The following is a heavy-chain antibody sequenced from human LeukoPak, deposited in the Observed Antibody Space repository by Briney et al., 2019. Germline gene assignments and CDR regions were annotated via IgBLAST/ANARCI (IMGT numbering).Heavy chain of an antibody. V-gene: IGHV3-23*01. CDR2: TSGSSGST. J-gene: IGHJ4*02. D-gene: IGHD6-13*01. CDR1: RFTFSSYA. CDR3: AKDQTAPGMYYFDY. Sequence: GASLRLSCAASRFTFSSYAMSWVRQAPGKGLEGVSATSGSSGSTYYAYSVKGRFTISRDNAKNTLYLKVTSERAEDTGVYYCAKDQTAPGMYYFDYWGQGTLVTVSS.